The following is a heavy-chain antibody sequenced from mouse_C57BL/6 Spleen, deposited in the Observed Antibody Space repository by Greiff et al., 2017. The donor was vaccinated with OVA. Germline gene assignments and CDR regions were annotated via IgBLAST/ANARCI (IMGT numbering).Heavy chain of an antibody. V-gene: IGHV1-18*01. J-gene: IGHJ3*01. CDR3: ARRADGYYPFAY. CDR2: INPNNGGT. CDR1: GYTFTDYN. Sequence: EVKLQESGPELVKPGASVKIPCKASGYTFTDYNMDWVKQSHGKSLEWIGDINPNNGGTIYNQKFKGKATLTVDKSSSTAYMERRSLTSEDTAVYYCARRADGYYPFAYWGQGTLVTVSA. D-gene: IGHD2-3*01.